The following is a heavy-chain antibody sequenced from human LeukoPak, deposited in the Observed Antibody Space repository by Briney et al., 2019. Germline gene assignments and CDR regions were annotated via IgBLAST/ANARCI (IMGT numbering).Heavy chain of an antibody. Sequence: SETLSLTCTVSGGSISSYYWSWIRQPPGKGLEWIGYIYYSGSTNYNPSLRSRVTISVDTSKNQFSLKLSSVTAADTAVYYCARHNDYYEEAFDIWGQGTLVTVSS. CDR2: IYYSGST. J-gene: IGHJ3*02. V-gene: IGHV4-59*01. D-gene: IGHD3-16*01. CDR1: GGSISSYY. CDR3: ARHNDYYEEAFDI.